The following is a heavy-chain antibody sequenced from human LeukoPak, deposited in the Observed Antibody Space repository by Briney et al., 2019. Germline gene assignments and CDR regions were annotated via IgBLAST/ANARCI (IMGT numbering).Heavy chain of an antibody. V-gene: IGHV3-30*18. CDR2: ISYDGNNK. Sequence: GGSLRLSCAASGFTFRSYGMHWVRRAPGKGLEWVAVISYDGNNKYYVDFVKGRFTISRDNSKNTLYLQMNSLRAEDTAVYYCAKEGTRGYSYGYRGSFDYVDYWGQGTRVTVSS. J-gene: IGHJ4*02. CDR3: AKEGTRGYSYGYRGSFDYVDY. CDR1: GFTFRSYG. D-gene: IGHD5-18*01.